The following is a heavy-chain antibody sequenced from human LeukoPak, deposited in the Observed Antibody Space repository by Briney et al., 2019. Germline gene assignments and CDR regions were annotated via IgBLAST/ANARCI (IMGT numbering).Heavy chain of an antibody. CDR1: GFTFTNYW. J-gene: IGHJ4*02. CDR2: LPPDELGI. D-gene: IGHD6-6*01. CDR3: VGTIASRGSEY. V-gene: IGHV3-74*01. Sequence: PGGSLRLSCAASGFTFTNYWMHWVRQAPGMGLVWVSRLPPDELGIIYADSVKGRFTVSRDNAKNTVYLQMNNLRVDDTAMYCCVGTIASRGSEYWGQGALVTVSS.